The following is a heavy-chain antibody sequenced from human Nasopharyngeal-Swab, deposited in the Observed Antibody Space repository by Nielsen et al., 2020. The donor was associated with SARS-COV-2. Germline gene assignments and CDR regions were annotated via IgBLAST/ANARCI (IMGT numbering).Heavy chain of an antibody. D-gene: IGHD3-10*01. Sequence: SETLSLTCAVYGESFSGYYWSWIRQPPGKGLEWIGEINHSGSTNYNPSLKSRVTISVDTSKNQFSLKLSSVTAADTAVYYCARGGRGLLGYWGQGTLVTVSS. V-gene: IGHV4-34*01. CDR3: ARGGRGLLGY. CDR2: INHSGST. J-gene: IGHJ4*02. CDR1: GESFSGYY.